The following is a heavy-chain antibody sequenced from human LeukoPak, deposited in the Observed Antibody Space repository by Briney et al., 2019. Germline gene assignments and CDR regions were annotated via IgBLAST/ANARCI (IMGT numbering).Heavy chain of an antibody. Sequence: SETLSLTCTVSGGSISSYYWSWIRQPPGKGLEWIGYIYYSGSTNYNPSLKSRVTISVDTSKNQFSLKLSSVPAADTAVYYWXRGEWERTFDYWGQGTLVTVSS. CDR1: GGSISSYY. D-gene: IGHD1-26*01. CDR2: IYYSGST. V-gene: IGHV4-59*01. CDR3: XRGEWERTFDY. J-gene: IGHJ4*02.